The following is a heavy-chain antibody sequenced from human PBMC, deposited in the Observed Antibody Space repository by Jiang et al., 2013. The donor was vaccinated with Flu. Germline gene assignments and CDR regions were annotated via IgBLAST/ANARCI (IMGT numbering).Heavy chain of an antibody. J-gene: IGHJ5*02. D-gene: IGHD4-17*01. Sequence: IPILGIANYAQKFQGRVTITADKSTSTAYMELSSLRSEDTAVYYCACFLDYGDYLRWFDPWGQGTLVTVSS. CDR3: ACFLDYGDYLRWFDP. CDR2: IPILGIA. V-gene: IGHV1-69*02.